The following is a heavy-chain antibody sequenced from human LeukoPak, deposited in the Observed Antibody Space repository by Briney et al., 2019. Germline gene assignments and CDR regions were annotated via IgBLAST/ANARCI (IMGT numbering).Heavy chain of an antibody. J-gene: IGHJ4*02. V-gene: IGHV3-21*06. D-gene: IGHD3-9*01. CDR2: ISSTSSHI. CDR1: GFSLITYN. Sequence: GGTLRLSCAASGFSLITYNMNWVRHAPAKGLEWVSSISSTSSHIYYADSVKGRFPISRDNAKNSLYLQMNSLRAEDTAVYYCARAPYDILTGYSPYYFESWGQGTLVTVSS. CDR3: ARAPYDILTGYSPYYFES.